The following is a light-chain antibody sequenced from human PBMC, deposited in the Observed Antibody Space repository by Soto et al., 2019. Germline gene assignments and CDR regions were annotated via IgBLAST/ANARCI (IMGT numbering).Light chain of an antibody. CDR3: MKGPYCPPYT. V-gene: IGKV2-30*02. CDR2: KVS. J-gene: IGKJ2*01. Sequence: DVVMTQSPLSLPVTLGQPASISCRSSQSLEHRDGNTYLNWFQQRPGQSPRRLIYKVSNRDSGVPDRFSGSGSGTDFPLKISRVEAGDVGVYYCMKGPYCPPYTLGQGTKLEIK. CDR1: QSLEHRDGNTY.